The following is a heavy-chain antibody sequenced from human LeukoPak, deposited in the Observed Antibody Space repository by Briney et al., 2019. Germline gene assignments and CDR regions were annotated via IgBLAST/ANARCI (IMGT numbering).Heavy chain of an antibody. CDR2: ISAYNGNT. D-gene: IGHD3-9*01. V-gene: IGHV1-18*04. CDR1: GYTFTSYG. Sequence: ASVKVSCKASGYTFTSYGISWVRQAPGQGLEWMGWISAYNGNTNYAQKLQGRVTMTTDTSTSTAYMELRSLRSDDTAVYYCARDLANILAGYYADYWGQGTLVTVPS. J-gene: IGHJ4*02. CDR3: ARDLANILAGYYADY.